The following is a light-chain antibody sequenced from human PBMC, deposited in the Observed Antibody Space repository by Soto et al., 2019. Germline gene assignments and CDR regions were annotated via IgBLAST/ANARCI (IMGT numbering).Light chain of an antibody. Sequence: IQMTQSPSSLSGSVGDRFTMTCRASQSISSYLNWYQQKPGKAPKLLIYAASSLQSGVPSRFSGSGSGTEFTLTISDVQPEDFAVYYCQQYGSSPLTFGGGTKVDIK. CDR1: QSISSY. V-gene: IGKV1-39*01. CDR3: QQYGSSPLT. J-gene: IGKJ4*01. CDR2: AAS.